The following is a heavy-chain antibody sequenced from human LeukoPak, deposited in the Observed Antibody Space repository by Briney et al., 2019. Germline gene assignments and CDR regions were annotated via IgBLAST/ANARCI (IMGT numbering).Heavy chain of an antibody. D-gene: IGHD2-2*02. CDR2: ISSSSSYI. V-gene: IGHV3-21*01. CDR3: ARDALYCSSTSCYTSVGYWFDP. Sequence: GGSLRLSCAASGFTFSSYSMNWVRQAPGKGLEWVSSISSSSSYIYYADSVKGRFTIPRDNAKNSLYLQMNSLRAEDTAVYYCARDALYCSSTSCYTSVGYWFDPWGQGTLVTVSS. J-gene: IGHJ5*02. CDR1: GFTFSSYS.